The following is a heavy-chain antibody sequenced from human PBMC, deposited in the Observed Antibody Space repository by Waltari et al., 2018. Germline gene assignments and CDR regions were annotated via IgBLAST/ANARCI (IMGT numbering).Heavy chain of an antibody. V-gene: IGHV4-34*01. CDR3: ARSEGSGWSEGNFQN. D-gene: IGHD6-19*01. CDR2: INHSGST. Sequence: QVQLQQWGAGLLKPSETLSLTCAVYGGSFSGYYWSWIRQPPGKGLEWIGEINHSGSTNYNPSLKSRVTISVDTSKNQFSLKLSSVTAADTAVYYCARSEGSGWSEGNFQNWGQGTLVTVSS. CDR1: GGSFSGYY. J-gene: IGHJ1*01.